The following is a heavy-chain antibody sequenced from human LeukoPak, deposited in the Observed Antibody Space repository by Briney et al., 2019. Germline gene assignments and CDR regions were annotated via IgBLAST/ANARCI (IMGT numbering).Heavy chain of an antibody. V-gene: IGHV3-53*01. CDR3: ASVYYDSSGYYDY. D-gene: IGHD3-22*01. CDR1: GFTVSSNY. J-gene: IGHJ4*02. CDR2: IYSGGST. Sequence: PGGSLRLSCAASGFTVSSNYMSWVRQAPGKRLEWVSVIYSGGSTYYADSVKGRVTISRENYNKTLYLQMNSLRAEDTAVYYCASVYYDSSGYYDYWGQGTLVTVSS.